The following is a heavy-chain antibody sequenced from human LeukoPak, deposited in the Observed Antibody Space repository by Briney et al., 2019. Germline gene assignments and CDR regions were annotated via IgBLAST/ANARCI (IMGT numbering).Heavy chain of an antibody. Sequence: AAVKVSCKDSGCSFTSYGIIGVGQAPPQGLKGMGWISVYNGNTNYAQKLQGRVTMTPHTTRSTAYMELRSLISDDTAVYYCARDGERGVRTSYYYYGMDVWGQGTTVTVCS. D-gene: IGHD3-10*01. CDR2: ISVYNGNT. V-gene: IGHV1-18*01. J-gene: IGHJ6*02. CDR3: ARDGERGVRTSYYYYGMDV. CDR1: GCSFTSYG.